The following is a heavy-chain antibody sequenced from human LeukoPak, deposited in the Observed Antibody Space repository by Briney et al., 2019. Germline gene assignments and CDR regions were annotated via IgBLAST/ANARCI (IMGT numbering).Heavy chain of an antibody. V-gene: IGHV3-30*18. CDR1: GFTFSSYG. Sequence: PGGSLRLSCAASGFTFSSYGMHWVRHAPGKGLEWVAVISYDGSNKYYTDSVKGRFTISRDNSKNTLYLQMNSLRAEDTAVYYCAKVGPAVSFDLPYYYYYGMDVWGQGTTVTVSS. J-gene: IGHJ6*02. CDR3: AKVGPAVSFDLPYYYYYGMDV. CDR2: ISYDGSNK. D-gene: IGHD5/OR15-5a*01.